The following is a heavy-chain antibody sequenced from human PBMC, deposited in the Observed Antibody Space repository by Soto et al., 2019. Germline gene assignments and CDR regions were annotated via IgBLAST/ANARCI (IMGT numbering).Heavy chain of an antibody. Sequence: EVQLVESGGVVVQPGGSLRLSCAASGFTFDDYTMHWVRQAPGKGLEWVSLISWDGGSTYYADSVKGRFIISRDNSKNSLYLQMNSLRTEDTALYYCAKDRAAVTGAYYYYGMDVWGQGTTVTVSS. CDR2: ISWDGGST. V-gene: IGHV3-43*01. D-gene: IGHD6-19*01. J-gene: IGHJ6*02. CDR1: GFTFDDYT. CDR3: AKDRAAVTGAYYYYGMDV.